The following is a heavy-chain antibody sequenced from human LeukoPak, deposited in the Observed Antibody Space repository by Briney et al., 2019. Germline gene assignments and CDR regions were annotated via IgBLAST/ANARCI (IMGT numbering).Heavy chain of an antibody. CDR1: GGSISSYY. CDR2: IYTSGST. CDR3: AGTPRIAVAGTGFDY. Sequence: SETLSLTCTVSGGSISSYYWSWIRQPAGKGLEWIGRIYTSGSTNYNPSLKSRVTMSVDTSKNQFSLKLSSVTAADTAVYYCAGTPRIAVAGTGFDYWGQGTLVTVSS. J-gene: IGHJ4*02. D-gene: IGHD6-19*01. V-gene: IGHV4-4*07.